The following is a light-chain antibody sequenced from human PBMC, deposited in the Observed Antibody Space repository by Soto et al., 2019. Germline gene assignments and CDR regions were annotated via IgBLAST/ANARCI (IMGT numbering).Light chain of an antibody. V-gene: IGLV2-8*01. CDR3: SSYAGSNNYV. J-gene: IGLJ1*01. CDR1: SSDVGNYNY. CDR2: AVS. Sequence: QSALTQPPSASGSPGQSGTISCPGNSSDVGNYNYVSWYQQHPGKAPKLIISAVSNRPSGVPDRFSGSKSGNTASLTVSGLQAEDEADYYCSSYAGSNNYVFGTGTKVTVL.